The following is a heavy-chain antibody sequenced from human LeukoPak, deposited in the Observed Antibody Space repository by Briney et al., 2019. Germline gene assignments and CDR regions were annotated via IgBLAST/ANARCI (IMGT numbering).Heavy chain of an antibody. J-gene: IGHJ5*02. CDR3: ARDSGDWFDP. CDR2: IYYSGNT. Sequence: SETLSLTCTVSGGSVSSGSYYWSWIRQHPGKGLEWIGYIYYSGNTYYNPSPKSRVAISVDTSKNQFSLKLSSVTAADTAVYYCARDSGDWFDPWGQGTLVTVSS. CDR1: GGSVSSGSYY. V-gene: IGHV4-31*03.